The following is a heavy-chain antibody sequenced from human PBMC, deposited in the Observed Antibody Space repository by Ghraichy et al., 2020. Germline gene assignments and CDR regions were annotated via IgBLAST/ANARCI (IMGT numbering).Heavy chain of an antibody. CDR2: IHYNWST. J-gene: IGHJ4*02. CDR3: ARASQSVCFYY. V-gene: IGHV4-59*01. Sequence: SETLSLTCTVSGGSLRNYYWSWIRQPPGKGLEWIGYIHYNWSTNYNPYLKSRVTISVDKSKNQFSLNVNSVTTADTAVYVCARASQSVCFYYWGQGTLVTVSS. CDR1: GGSLRNYY. D-gene: IGHD5/OR15-5a*01.